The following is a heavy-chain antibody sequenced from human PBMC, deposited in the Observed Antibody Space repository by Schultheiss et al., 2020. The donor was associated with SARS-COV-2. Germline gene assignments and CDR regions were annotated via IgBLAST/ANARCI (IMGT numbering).Heavy chain of an antibody. CDR3: ARDLGLGYYDAFDI. CDR1: GGSFSGYY. Sequence: SETLSLTCAVYGGSFSGYYWSWIRQPPGKGLEWIGSIYYSGSTNYNPSLKSRVTISVDTSKNQFSLKLSSVTAADTAVYYCARDLGLGYYDAFDIWGQGTMVTVSS. V-gene: IGHV4-59*01. D-gene: IGHD2-8*01. CDR2: IYYSGST. J-gene: IGHJ3*02.